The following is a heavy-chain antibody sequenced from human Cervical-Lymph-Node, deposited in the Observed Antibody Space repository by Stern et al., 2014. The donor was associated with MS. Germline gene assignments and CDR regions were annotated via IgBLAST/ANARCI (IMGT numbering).Heavy chain of an antibody. D-gene: IGHD2-15*01. CDR1: GFIFRTYA. Sequence: VQLVESGGGVVQPWKSLRLSCAASGFIFRTYAMHWGRQAPGKGLEWVAVISYDGSDKSYADFVKSRFTISRDDTQNTLYLQMDSLRAEDTAVYYCATDDCSGGSCSYFDYWGQGLLVTVSS. V-gene: IGHV3-30-3*01. CDR2: ISYDGSDK. CDR3: ATDDCSGGSCSYFDY. J-gene: IGHJ4*02.